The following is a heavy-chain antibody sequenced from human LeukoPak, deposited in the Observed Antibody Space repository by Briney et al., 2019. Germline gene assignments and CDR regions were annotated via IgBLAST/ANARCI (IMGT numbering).Heavy chain of an antibody. J-gene: IGHJ4*02. CDR2: INHSGST. Sequence: SETLSLTCAIYGRSFSGYYWSWIRQPPGKGLEWIGEINHSGSTNYSPSLKSRVTISVDTSKNQFSLKLSSVTAADTAVYYCARGPYNSRHFDYWGQGTLVTVSS. D-gene: IGHD6-13*01. CDR1: GRSFSGYY. V-gene: IGHV4-34*01. CDR3: ARGPYNSRHFDY.